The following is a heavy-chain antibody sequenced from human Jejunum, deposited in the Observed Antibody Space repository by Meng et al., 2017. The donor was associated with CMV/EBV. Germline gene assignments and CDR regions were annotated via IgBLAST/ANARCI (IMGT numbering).Heavy chain of an antibody. CDR1: GFTFKNYA. V-gene: IGHV3-23*01. J-gene: IGHJ6*02. Sequence: ASGFTFKNYAMSWVRQAPGKGLEWVSAISGSGDSTYYADSVKGRFTISRDSSKDTLFLQMNSLSPEDTAVYYCARDQLYSYYGLDVWGQGTTVTVSS. CDR2: ISGSGDST. D-gene: IGHD1-1*01. CDR3: ARDQLYSYYGLDV.